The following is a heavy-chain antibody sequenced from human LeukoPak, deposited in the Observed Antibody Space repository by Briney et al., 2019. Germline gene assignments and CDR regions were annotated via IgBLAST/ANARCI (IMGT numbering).Heavy chain of an antibody. V-gene: IGHV4-34*01. D-gene: IGHD2-15*01. CDR3: ARGVIGYCSGGSCSFDY. CDR2: INHSGST. Sequence: PSETLSLTCAVYGGSFSGYYWSWIRQPPGKGLEWIGEINHSGSTNYNPSLKSRVTISVDTSKNQFSLKLGSVTAADTAVYYCARGVIGYCSGGSCSFDYWGQGTLVTVSS. J-gene: IGHJ4*02. CDR1: GGSFSGYY.